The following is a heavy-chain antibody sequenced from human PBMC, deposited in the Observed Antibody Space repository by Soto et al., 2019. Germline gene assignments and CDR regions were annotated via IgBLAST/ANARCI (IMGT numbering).Heavy chain of an antibody. V-gene: IGHV1-18*01. CDR1: GYAFITYG. CDR2: ISAHNGNT. CDR3: ARGGYGDY. D-gene: IGHD1-1*01. J-gene: IGHJ4*02. Sequence: QVHLVQSGAEVKKPGASVKVSCKGSGYAFITYGITWVRQAPGQGLEWMGWISAHNGNTNYAQKPQGRVTVTRDTATSTAYMERRRLRSDDTAVDYCARGGYGDYWGQGAVVTVSS.